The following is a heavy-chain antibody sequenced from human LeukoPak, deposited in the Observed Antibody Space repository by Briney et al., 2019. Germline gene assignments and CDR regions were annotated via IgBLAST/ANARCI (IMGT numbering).Heavy chain of an antibody. CDR3: ARRLNITMVRGWRRGGYYFDY. J-gene: IGHJ4*02. V-gene: IGHV1-8*03. CDR1: GYTYTSYY. Sequence: RASVKVLCKACGYTYTSYYILWVRQATGQGREWMGWMNPNSGNTGYAQKFQGRVNITRNTSISRAYMELRSLSTEDGAGFYCARRLNITMVRGWRRGGYYFDYWGQGTLVTVSP. CDR2: MNPNSGNT. D-gene: IGHD3-10*01.